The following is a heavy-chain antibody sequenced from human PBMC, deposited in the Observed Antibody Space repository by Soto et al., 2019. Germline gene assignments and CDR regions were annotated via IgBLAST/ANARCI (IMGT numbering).Heavy chain of an antibody. V-gene: IGHV3-48*01. J-gene: IGHJ5*02. CDR2: ITTSGTI. CDR3: ARDQYCTYTDCHVFNYPHP. D-gene: IGHD2-8*01. CDR1: GFTFTSYS. Sequence: VQLVESGGALVQPGGSLRLSCAVSGFTFTSYSMYWVRQAPGQALEWISYITTSGTIYYADSVKGRFTVSRDTAKNSLYLQMSRLRAEDTAVYYCARDQYCTYTDCHVFNYPHPWGQGTLVTVSS.